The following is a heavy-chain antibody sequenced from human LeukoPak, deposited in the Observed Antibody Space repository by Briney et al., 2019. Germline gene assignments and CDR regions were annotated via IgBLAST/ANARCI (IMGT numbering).Heavy chain of an antibody. Sequence: PGGSLRLSCAASGFTFSGYALHWVRQAPGKGLEWVAVISDDGGDTHNADSVKGRLTISRDNSKSTLFLQMNSLRVEDTAVYYCARDFGSPAVYYMDVWGKGTTVTVSS. CDR1: GFTFSGYA. CDR2: ISDDGGDT. J-gene: IGHJ6*03. CDR3: ARDFGSPAVYYMDV. D-gene: IGHD3-10*01. V-gene: IGHV3-30*04.